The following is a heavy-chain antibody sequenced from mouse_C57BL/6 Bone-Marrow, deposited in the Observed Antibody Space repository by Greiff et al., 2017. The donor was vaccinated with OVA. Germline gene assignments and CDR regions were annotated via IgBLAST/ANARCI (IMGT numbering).Heavy chain of an antibody. Sequence: DVMLVESGEGLVKPGGSLKLSCAASGFTFSSYAMSWVRQTPEKRLEWVAYISSGGDYIYYADTVKGRFTISRDNARNTLYLQMSSLKSEDTAMYYCTRGNWDVDYAMDYWGQGTSVTVSS. CDR1: GFTFSSYA. J-gene: IGHJ4*01. CDR2: ISSGGDYI. V-gene: IGHV5-9-1*02. CDR3: TRGNWDVDYAMDY. D-gene: IGHD4-1*01.